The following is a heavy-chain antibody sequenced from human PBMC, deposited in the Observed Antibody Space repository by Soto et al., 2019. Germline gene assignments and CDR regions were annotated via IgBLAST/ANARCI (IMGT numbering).Heavy chain of an antibody. Sequence: SETLSLTCTVSGDSISTYYWRWIRQPPGKGLQWIGYIFYSRGTAYNPSLKSRVTISLDMSKKQISLKLSSVTTADTATYFCARLQLFQKVIDYWGQGTLVTVSS. J-gene: IGHJ4*02. D-gene: IGHD1-1*01. CDR2: IFYSRGT. CDR1: GDSISTYY. V-gene: IGHV4-59*01. CDR3: ARLQLFQKVIDY.